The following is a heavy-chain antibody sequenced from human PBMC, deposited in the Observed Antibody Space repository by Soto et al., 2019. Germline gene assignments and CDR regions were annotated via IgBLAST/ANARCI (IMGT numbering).Heavy chain of an antibody. Sequence: GGSLRLSCAASGFTFSSYAMSWVRQAPGKGLEWVSAISGSGGSTYYADSVKGRFTISRDNSKNTLYLQMNSLRAEDTAVYYCAKTGVLRFLEWLLSFDYWGQGTLVTVS. J-gene: IGHJ4*02. V-gene: IGHV3-23*01. CDR2: ISGSGGST. CDR1: GFTFSSYA. CDR3: AKTGVLRFLEWLLSFDY. D-gene: IGHD3-3*01.